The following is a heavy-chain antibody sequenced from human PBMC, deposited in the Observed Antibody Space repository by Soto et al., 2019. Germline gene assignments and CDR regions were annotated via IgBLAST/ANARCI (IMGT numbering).Heavy chain of an antibody. CDR1: CGSINSYY. CDR2: IYYSGST. CDR3: ARVPWQWLGGYAFDI. J-gene: IGHJ3*02. V-gene: IGHV4-59*01. D-gene: IGHD6-19*01. Sequence: SETLSLTCTVSCGSINSYYWSWIRQPPGKGLERIRYIYYSGSTNYNPSLKSRATISVDTSKNQFTLKLSSVTAADTAVYYCARVPWQWLGGYAFDIWGQGTMVT.